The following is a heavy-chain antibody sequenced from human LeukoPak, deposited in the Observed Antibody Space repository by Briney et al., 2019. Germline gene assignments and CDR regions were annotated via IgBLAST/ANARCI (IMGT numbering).Heavy chain of an antibody. D-gene: IGHD3-16*02. CDR3: ARDSSGYVWGSYRLDY. J-gene: IGHJ4*02. CDR2: IKQDGSEK. V-gene: IGHV3-7*01. Sequence: GGCLRLSCAASGFTFSSDWMSWVRQAPGKGREWVANIKQDGSEKYYVESVKGRFTISRENGKNSMYLQMNRLRAEDTAVYYCARDSSGYVWGSYRLDYWGQGTLVTVSS. CDR1: GFTFSSDW.